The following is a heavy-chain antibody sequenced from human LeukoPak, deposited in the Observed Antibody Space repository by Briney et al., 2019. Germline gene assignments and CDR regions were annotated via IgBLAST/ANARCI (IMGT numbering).Heavy chain of an antibody. CDR1: GFTVCNNY. CDR3: ARELRIVDTTMLYYYYYYYMDV. V-gene: IGHV3-53*01. J-gene: IGHJ6*03. D-gene: IGHD5-18*01. CDR2: IYSGATT. Sequence: GGSLRLSCAASGFTVCNNYMNWVRQAPGKGLEWVSVIYSGATTYYADSVKGRFTISRDNSKNTLSLQMNSLRAEDTAVYYCARELRIVDTTMLYYYYYYYMDVWGKGTTVTVSS.